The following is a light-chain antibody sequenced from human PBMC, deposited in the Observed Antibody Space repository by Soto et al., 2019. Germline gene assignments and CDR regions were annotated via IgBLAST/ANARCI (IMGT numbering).Light chain of an antibody. CDR1: QSVSSSY. V-gene: IGKV3-20*01. CDR2: GAS. Sequence: EIGVTQSPGTLSLSPGERATLSCRASQSVSSSYLAWYQQKPGQAPRLLIYGASSRATGIPDRFSGSGSGTDFTLTISRLEPEDFAVYYCQQYGSSQTFGQGTKVDIK. CDR3: QQYGSSQT. J-gene: IGKJ1*01.